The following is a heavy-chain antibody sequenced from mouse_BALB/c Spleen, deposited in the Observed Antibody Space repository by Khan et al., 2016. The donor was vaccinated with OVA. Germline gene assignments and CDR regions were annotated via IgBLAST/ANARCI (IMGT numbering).Heavy chain of an antibody. Sequence: QVQLKESGAELMKPGASVKISCKATGYTFSWYWIEWVKQRPGHGLEWIGEILPGSGSTNYNEKFKGKATITADTSSKTVYMQLSTLTSEDSDVYYWARNGNWYIDVWGAGTTVTVSS. V-gene: IGHV1-9*01. CDR2: ILPGSGST. J-gene: IGHJ1*01. CDR1: GYTFSWYW. D-gene: IGHD2-1*01. CDR3: ARNGNWYIDV.